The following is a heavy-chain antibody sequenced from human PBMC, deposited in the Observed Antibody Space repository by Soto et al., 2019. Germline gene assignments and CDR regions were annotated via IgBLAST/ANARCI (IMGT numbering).Heavy chain of an antibody. CDR3: AKVGPYYYDSSGYWFDY. CDR2: ISGSGGST. Sequence: GGSLRLSCAASGFTFSSYAMSWVRQAPGKGLEWVSAISGSGGSTYYADSVKGRFTISRDNSKNTPYLQMNSLRAEDTAVYYCAKVGPYYYDSSGYWFDYWGQGTLVTVSS. V-gene: IGHV3-23*01. D-gene: IGHD3-22*01. J-gene: IGHJ4*02. CDR1: GFTFSSYA.